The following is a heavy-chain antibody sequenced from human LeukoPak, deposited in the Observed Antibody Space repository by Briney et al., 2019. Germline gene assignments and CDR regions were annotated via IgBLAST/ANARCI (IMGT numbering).Heavy chain of an antibody. CDR1: GFTFSNYW. Sequence: GGSLRLSCEGSGFTFSNYWMGWVRQAPGKGLQWVANIKTDGSEKYYVDSVKGRFTISRDNAKNSLYLQMNSLRAEDTAVYYCARDRHSSGWYGIDYWGQGTLVTVSS. CDR3: ARDRHSSGWYGIDY. J-gene: IGHJ4*02. CDR2: IKTDGSEK. V-gene: IGHV3-7*01. D-gene: IGHD6-19*01.